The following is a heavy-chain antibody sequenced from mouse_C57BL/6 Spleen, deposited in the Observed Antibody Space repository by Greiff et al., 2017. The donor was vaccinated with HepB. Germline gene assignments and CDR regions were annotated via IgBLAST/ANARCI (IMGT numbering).Heavy chain of an antibody. Sequence: EVKLMESGGGLVKPGGSLKLSCAASGFTFSDYGMHWVRQAPEKGLEWVAYISSGSSTIYYADTVKGRFTISRDNAKNTLFLQMTSLRSEDTAMYYCARLYSNFFDYWGQGTTLTVSS. CDR1: GFTFSDYG. D-gene: IGHD2-5*01. CDR2: ISSGSSTI. J-gene: IGHJ2*01. V-gene: IGHV5-17*01. CDR3: ARLYSNFFDY.